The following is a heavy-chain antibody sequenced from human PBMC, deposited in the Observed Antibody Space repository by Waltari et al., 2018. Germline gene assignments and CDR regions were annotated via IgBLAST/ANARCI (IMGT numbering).Heavy chain of an antibody. V-gene: IGHV3-9*01. D-gene: IGHD1-26*01. CDR2: INWDSSDT. J-gene: IGHJ4*02. CDR3: AKDLYSGSDNRIFDF. CDR1: GFSHDEYA. Sequence: EVQLVESGGGLVQPGRSLRLSCADSGFSHDEYAVHWVRQAPGKGLEWVSGINWDSSDTAYADSVKGRFTISRDNAKNSLYLQMNSLRTEDTAFYYCAKDLYSGSDNRIFDFWGQGTLVTVSS.